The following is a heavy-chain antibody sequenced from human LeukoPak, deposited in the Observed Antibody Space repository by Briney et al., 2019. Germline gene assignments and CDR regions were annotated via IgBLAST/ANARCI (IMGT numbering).Heavy chain of an antibody. J-gene: IGHJ4*02. Sequence: GGSLRLSCAASGFTFSSYAMSWVRQAPGKGLERVSGTTENGDNTYYADSVKGRFTISRDNSKNTLFLQMNSLRAEDTAVYYCAKRDSSGSYEGDYWGQGTLVTVSS. D-gene: IGHD1-26*01. CDR3: AKRDSSGSYEGDY. CDR2: TTENGDNT. V-gene: IGHV3-23*01. CDR1: GFTFSSYA.